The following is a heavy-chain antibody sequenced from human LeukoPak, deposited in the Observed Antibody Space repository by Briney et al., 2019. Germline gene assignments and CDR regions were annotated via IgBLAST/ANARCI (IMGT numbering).Heavy chain of an antibody. CDR1: GYTFTNYY. Sequence: ASVKVSCKASGYTFTNYYMHWVRQAPGQGLEWMGLINPSAGSTNYAQNFKGRVTMTRDTSTSTVYMELSSLRSEDTAVYYCARGITGSGVSCRYFDYWGQGTLVTVSS. CDR3: ARGITGSGVSCRYFDY. V-gene: IGHV1-46*01. J-gene: IGHJ4*02. D-gene: IGHD2-15*01. CDR2: INPSAGST.